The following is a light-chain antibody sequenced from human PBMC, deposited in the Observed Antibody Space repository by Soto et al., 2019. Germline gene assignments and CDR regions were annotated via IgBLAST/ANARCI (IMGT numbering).Light chain of an antibody. J-gene: IGKJ4*01. CDR1: QSVSSS. V-gene: IGKV3-15*01. CDR3: QQYDNWPPLT. CDR2: GAS. Sequence: EIVMTQSPVTLSVSPGERATLSCRASQSVSSSLAWYQQKPGQAPRLLIYGASTRATGIPARFSGSGSGTEFTLTISSLQSEDFAVYYCQQYDNWPPLTFGGGTKVDIK.